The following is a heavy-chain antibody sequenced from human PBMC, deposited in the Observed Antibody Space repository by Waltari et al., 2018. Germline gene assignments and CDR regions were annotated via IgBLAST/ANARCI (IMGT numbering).Heavy chain of an antibody. CDR1: GGSISSGGYS. D-gene: IGHD2-2*01. Sequence: QLQLQESGSGLGKPSQTLSLTSAVSGGSISSGGYSWSWIRQPPGKGLEWIGYIYHSGSTYYNPSLKSRVTISVDRSKNQFSLKLSSVTAADTAVYYCARGSGSTEESEIEYFDLWGRGTLVTVSS. V-gene: IGHV4-30-2*01. CDR2: IYHSGST. J-gene: IGHJ2*01. CDR3: ARGSGSTEESEIEYFDL.